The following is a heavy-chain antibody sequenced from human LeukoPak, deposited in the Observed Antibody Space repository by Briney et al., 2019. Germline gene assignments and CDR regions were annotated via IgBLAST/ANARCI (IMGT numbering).Heavy chain of an antibody. CDR2: IYYSGST. J-gene: IGHJ3*02. D-gene: IGHD5-24*01. Sequence: SETLSLTCTVSGGSTSSSSYYWGWIRQPPGKGLEWIGSIYYSGSTYYNPSLKSRVTISVDTSKNQFSLKLSSVTAADTAVYYCARVRGDGYNYAFDIWAKGQWSPSLQ. CDR1: GGSTSSSSYY. V-gene: IGHV4-39*01. CDR3: ARVRGDGYNYAFDI.